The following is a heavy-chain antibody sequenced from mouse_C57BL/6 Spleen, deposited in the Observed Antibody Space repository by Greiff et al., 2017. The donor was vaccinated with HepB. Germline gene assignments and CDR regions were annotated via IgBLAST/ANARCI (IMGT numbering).Heavy chain of an antibody. D-gene: IGHD2-2*01. CDR3: AGWLRGAWFAY. CDR2: INPSSGYT. V-gene: IGHV1-7*01. Sequence: QVQLKQSGAELAKPGASVKLSCKASGYTFTSYWMHWVKQRPGQGLEWIGYINPSSGYTKYNQKFKDKATLTADKSSSTAYMQLSSLTYEDSAVYYCAGWLRGAWFAYWGQGTLVTVSA. CDR1: GYTFTSYW. J-gene: IGHJ3*01.